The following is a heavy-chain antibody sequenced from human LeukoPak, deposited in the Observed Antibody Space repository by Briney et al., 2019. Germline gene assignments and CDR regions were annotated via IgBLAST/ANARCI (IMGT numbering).Heavy chain of an antibody. D-gene: IGHD1-26*01. Sequence: PSETLSLTCTVSGGSISSYYWSWIRQPPGKGLEWIGYIYYSGSTNYNPSLKSRVTISVDTSKNQFSLKLSSVTAADTAVYYCARRRGSYGNWFDPWGQGTLVTVSS. CDR3: ARRRGSYGNWFDP. V-gene: IGHV4-59*12. CDR2: IYYSGST. CDR1: GGSISSYY. J-gene: IGHJ5*02.